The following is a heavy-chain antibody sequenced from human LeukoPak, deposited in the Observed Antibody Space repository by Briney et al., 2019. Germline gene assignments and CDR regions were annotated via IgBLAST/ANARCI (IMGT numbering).Heavy chain of an antibody. J-gene: IGHJ5*02. CDR2: IYHSGST. D-gene: IGHD1-26*01. Sequence: SETLSLTCAVSGYSISSGYYWGWIRQPPGKGLEWIGSIYHSGSTYYNPSLKSRVTISVDTSKNQFSLKLSSVTAADTAVYYCARRPSGENWFDPWSQGTLVTVSS. V-gene: IGHV4-38-2*01. CDR1: GYSISSGYY. CDR3: ARRPSGENWFDP.